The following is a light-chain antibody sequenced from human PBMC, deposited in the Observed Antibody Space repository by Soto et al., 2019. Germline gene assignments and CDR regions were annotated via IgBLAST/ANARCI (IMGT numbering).Light chain of an antibody. V-gene: IGLV2-8*01. CDR1: SSDVGGYNY. CDR3: SSYAGSNNFYFV. CDR2: EVT. J-gene: IGLJ3*02. Sequence: QSALTQPPSASGSPGQSVTISCTGTSSDVGGYNYVSWYQQYPGRAPKLMIYEVTKRPSGVPDRFSGSKSGNTASLTVSGLQAEDVADYYCSSYAGSNNFYFVFGGGTKVTVL.